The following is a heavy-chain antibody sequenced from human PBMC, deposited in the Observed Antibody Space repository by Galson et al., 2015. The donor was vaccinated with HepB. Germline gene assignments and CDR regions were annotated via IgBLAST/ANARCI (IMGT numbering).Heavy chain of an antibody. D-gene: IGHD6-13*01. Sequence: SLRLSCAASGFTFTKYAMSWVRQAPGKGLEWVSAISGSDGRTYYAGSVKGRFTISRDTSKNTLYLQMNSLTAEDTAVYYCAKDSLPPYMVAAGSCFDYWGQGSLVTVSS. CDR3: AKDSLPPYMVAAGSCFDY. CDR1: GFTFTKYA. J-gene: IGHJ4*02. V-gene: IGHV3-23*01. CDR2: ISGSDGRT.